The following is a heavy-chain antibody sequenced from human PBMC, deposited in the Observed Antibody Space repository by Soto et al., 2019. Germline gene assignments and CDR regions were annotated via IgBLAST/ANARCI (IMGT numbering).Heavy chain of an antibody. CDR1: GYTFTSYY. V-gene: IGHV1-46*03. J-gene: IGHJ3*02. CDR2: INPSGGST. D-gene: IGHD3-3*01. CDR3: AREGAATIFGVVARFQEAFDI. Sequence: QVQLVQSGAEVKKPGASVKVSCKASGYTFTSYYLHWVRQAPGQGLEWMGIINPSGGSTDYAQKFQGRVTMSRDTSTSTVYMELSILSSEDTAVYYCAREGAATIFGVVARFQEAFDIWGQGTMVTVSS.